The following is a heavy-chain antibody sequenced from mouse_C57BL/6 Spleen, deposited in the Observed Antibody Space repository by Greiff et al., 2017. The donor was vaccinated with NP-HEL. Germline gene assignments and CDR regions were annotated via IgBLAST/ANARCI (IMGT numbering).Heavy chain of an antibody. J-gene: IGHJ2*01. D-gene: IGHD3-2*02. CDR3: SRRLDSSSYSFDY. V-gene: IGHV1-82*01. CDR2: IYPGDGDT. CDR1: GYAFSSSW. Sequence: VQLQQSGPELVKPGASVKISCKASGYAFSSSWMNWVKQRPGKGLEWIGRIYPGDGDTNYNGKFKGKATLTADKSSSTAYMQLSSLTSEDSAVYFCSRRLDSSSYSFDYWGQGTTLTVSS.